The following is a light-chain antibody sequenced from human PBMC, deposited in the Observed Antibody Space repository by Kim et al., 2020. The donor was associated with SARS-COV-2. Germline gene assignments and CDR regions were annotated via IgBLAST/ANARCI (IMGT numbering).Light chain of an antibody. CDR1: SLRSYY. V-gene: IGLV3-19*01. Sequence: ALGQPVRITCQGDSLRSYYATWYQQKPGQAPILVIYGKNNRPSGIPDRFSGSSSGNTASLTITGTQAGDEADYYCNSRDSNDNVVFGGGTKLTVL. CDR2: GKN. CDR3: NSRDSNDNVV. J-gene: IGLJ2*01.